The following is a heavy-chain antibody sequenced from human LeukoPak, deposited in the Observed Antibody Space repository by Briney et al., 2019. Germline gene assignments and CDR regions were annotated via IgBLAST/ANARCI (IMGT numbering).Heavy chain of an antibody. V-gene: IGHV1-24*01. D-gene: IGHD3-10*01. J-gene: IGHJ4*02. CDR2: FDPEDGET. CDR1: GYTLTELS. CDR3: ATLWDPNGSGSYVSRDY. Sequence: GASVKVSCKVSGYTLTELSMHWVRQAPGKGREWMGGFDPEDGETIYAQKFQGRVTMTEDTSTDTAYMELSSVRSEDTAVYYCATLWDPNGSGSYVSRDYWGQGTLVTVSS.